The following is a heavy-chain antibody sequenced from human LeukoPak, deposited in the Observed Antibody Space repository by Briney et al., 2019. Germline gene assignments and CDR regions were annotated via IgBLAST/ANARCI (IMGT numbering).Heavy chain of an antibody. V-gene: IGHV3-23*01. J-gene: IGHJ4*02. D-gene: IGHD2-15*01. CDR3: AKAPVTTCSGTYCYPFDY. Sequence: GGSLRLSCAASGFTLSSYSMSWVRQGPGKGLEWVSAISVSGNTYHADSVKGRFTISRDSYKNTLYLQMNSLRAEDAAVYYCAKAPVTTCSGTYCYPFDYWGQGTLVTVSS. CDR2: ISVSGNT. CDR1: GFTLSSYS.